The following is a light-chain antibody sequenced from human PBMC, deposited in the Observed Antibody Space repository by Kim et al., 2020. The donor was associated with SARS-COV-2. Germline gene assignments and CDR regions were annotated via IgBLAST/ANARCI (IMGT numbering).Light chain of an antibody. J-gene: IGKJ4*01. CDR1: QDISTY. CDR3: QQYDDLPLT. CDR2: DAS. Sequence: DIQMTQSPSSLSASVRDRVTITCQASQDISTYLNWYQQKPGKAPKLLIYDASNLETGVPSRFSGSGSGTDFTFTISSLQPEDIATYYCQQYDDLPLTFGGGTEVEI. V-gene: IGKV1-33*01.